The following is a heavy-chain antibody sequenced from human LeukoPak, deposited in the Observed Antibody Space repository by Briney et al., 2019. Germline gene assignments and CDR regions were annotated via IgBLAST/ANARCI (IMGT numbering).Heavy chain of an antibody. CDR3: AREQRLGTMIVVVHGMDV. Sequence: ASVKVSCKASGGTSSSYAISWVRQAPGQGLEWMGGIIPIFGTANYAQKFQGRVTMTRNTSISTAYMELSSLRSEDTAVYYCAREQRLGTMIVVVHGMDVWGQGTTVTVSS. V-gene: IGHV1-69*05. CDR2: IIPIFGTA. CDR1: GGTSSSYA. J-gene: IGHJ6*02. D-gene: IGHD3-22*01.